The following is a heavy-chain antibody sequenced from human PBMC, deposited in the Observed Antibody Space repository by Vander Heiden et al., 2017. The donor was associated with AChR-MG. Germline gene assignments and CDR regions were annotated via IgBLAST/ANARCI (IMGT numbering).Heavy chain of an antibody. CDR2: INHSGST. CDR3: ARAGVVPAATRYFDY. CDR1: GGSFSGYY. D-gene: IGHD2-2*01. J-gene: IGHJ4*02. V-gene: IGHV4-34*01. Sequence: QVQLQQWGAGLLKPSETLSLTCAVYGGSFSGYYRSWIRQPPGKGLEWIGEINHSGSTNYNPSLKSRVTISVDTSKNQFSLKLSSVTAADTAVYYCARAGVVPAATRYFDYWGQGTLVTVSS.